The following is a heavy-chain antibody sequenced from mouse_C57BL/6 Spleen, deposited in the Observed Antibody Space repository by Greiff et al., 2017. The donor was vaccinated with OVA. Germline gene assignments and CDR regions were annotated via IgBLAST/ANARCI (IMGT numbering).Heavy chain of an antibody. J-gene: IGHJ3*01. CDR2: IDPSDSYT. CDR1: GYTFTSYW. CDR3: ARSRDPRETWFAY. V-gene: IGHV1-50*01. Sequence: QVQLKQPGAELVKPGASVKLSCKASGYTFTSYWMQWVKQRPGQGLEWIGEIDPSDSYTNYNQKFKGKFTLTIDTASSTAYMQLSSLTSEDSAVYYCARSRDPRETWFAYWGKGTLVTVSA.